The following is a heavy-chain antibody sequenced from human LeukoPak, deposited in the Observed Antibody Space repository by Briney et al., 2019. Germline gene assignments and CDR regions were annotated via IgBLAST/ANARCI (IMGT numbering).Heavy chain of an antibody. CDR1: GYTFPSYY. CDR3: ASDKVPRRGYSYGYPGY. Sequence: ASVKVSCKASGYTFPSYYMHWVRQAPGRGLEWMGIINPSGGSTSYAQKFQGRVTMTRDTSTSTVYMELSSLRSEDTAVYYCASDKVPRRGYSYGYPGYWGQGTLVTVSS. V-gene: IGHV1-46*03. J-gene: IGHJ4*02. CDR2: INPSGGST. D-gene: IGHD5-18*01.